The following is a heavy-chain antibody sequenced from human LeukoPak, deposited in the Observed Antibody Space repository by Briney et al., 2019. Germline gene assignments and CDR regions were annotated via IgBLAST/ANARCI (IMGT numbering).Heavy chain of an antibody. V-gene: IGHV1-69*13. Sequence: ASVKVSCKASGGTFSSYAISWVRQAPGQGLEWMGGIIPIFGTANYAQKFQGRVTITADESTSTAYMELSSLRSEDTAVYYCASLGAAGTLADVWGQGTTATVSS. J-gene: IGHJ6*02. CDR2: IIPIFGTA. CDR1: GGTFSSYA. D-gene: IGHD6-13*01. CDR3: ASLGAAGTLADV.